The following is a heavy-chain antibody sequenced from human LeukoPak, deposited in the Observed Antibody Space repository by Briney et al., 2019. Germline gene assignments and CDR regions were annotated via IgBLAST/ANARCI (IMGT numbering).Heavy chain of an antibody. CDR1: GYTFTSYD. CDR3: ASSRSKRRHSSGWYGRLFPPNPIYYFDY. D-gene: IGHD6-19*01. CDR2: MNPNSGNT. Sequence: ASVKVSCKASGYTFTSYDINWVRQATGQGLEWMGWMNPNSGNTGYAQKFQGRVTITRNTSISTAYMELSSLRSEDTAVYYCASSRSKRRHSSGWYGRLFPPNPIYYFDYWGQGTLVTVSS. V-gene: IGHV1-8*03. J-gene: IGHJ4*02.